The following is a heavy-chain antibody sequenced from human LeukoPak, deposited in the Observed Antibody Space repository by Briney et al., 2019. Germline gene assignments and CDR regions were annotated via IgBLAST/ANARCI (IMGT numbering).Heavy chain of an antibody. D-gene: IGHD3-22*01. CDR3: AREYRYYYDSSGFYFDY. CDR1: GYTFTSYG. V-gene: IGHV1-18*01. CDR2: ISAYNGNT. J-gene: IGHJ4*02. Sequence: ASVKVSCKASGYTFTSYGISRVRQAPGQGLEWMGWISAYNGNTNYAQKLQGRVTMTTDTSTSTAYMELRSLRSDDTAVYYCAREYRYYYDSSGFYFDYWGQGTLVTVSS.